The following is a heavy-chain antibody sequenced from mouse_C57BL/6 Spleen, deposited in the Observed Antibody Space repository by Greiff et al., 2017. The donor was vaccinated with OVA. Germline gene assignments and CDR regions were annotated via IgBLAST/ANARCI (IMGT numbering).Heavy chain of an antibody. CDR3: ARGGGLDY. Sequence: VQLQESGAELVRPGTSVKMSCKASGYTFTNYWIGWAKQRPGHGLEWIGDIYPGGGYTNYNEKFKGKATLTADKSSSTAYMQFSSLTSEDSAIYYCARGGGLDYWGQGTTHTVSS. CDR2: IYPGGGYT. CDR1: GYTFTNYW. J-gene: IGHJ2*01. V-gene: IGHV1-63*01.